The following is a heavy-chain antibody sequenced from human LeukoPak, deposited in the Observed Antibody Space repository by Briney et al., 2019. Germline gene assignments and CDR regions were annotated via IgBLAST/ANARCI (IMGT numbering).Heavy chain of an antibody. V-gene: IGHV1-69*01. CDR2: IIPIFGTA. J-gene: IGHJ6*04. CDR3: AKTQVVPAPHWGAYYYYGRDP. D-gene: IGHD2-2*01. Sequence: SVKVSCKASGGTFSSYAISWVRQAPGQGLEWMGGIIPIFGTANYAQKFQGRVTITADESTSTAYMGLSSLRFEDTAVYYCAKTQVVPAPHWGAYYYYGRDPWGNGTTLTASS. CDR1: GGTFSSYA.